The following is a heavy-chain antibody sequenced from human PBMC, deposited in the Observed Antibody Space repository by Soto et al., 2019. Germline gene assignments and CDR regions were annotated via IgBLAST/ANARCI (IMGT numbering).Heavy chain of an antibody. CDR3: ARVGTGSSTPLDI. CDR2: ITSASDYI. J-gene: IGHJ3*02. V-gene: IGHV3-21*01. D-gene: IGHD3-9*01. CDR1: GFMFTRST. Sequence: GGSLRLSCVASGFMFTRSTMNWVRQAPGKGLEWVSSITSASDYIFYADSVKGRFTISRDNAKNSLYLQMNSLRAEDTAVYYCARVGTGSSTPLDIWGQGTMVTV.